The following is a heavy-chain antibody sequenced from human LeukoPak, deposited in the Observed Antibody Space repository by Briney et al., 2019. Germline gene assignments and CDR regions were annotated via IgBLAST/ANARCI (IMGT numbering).Heavy chain of an antibody. V-gene: IGHV3-9*01. CDR3: ASQYYYRSGSYYNPLGY. J-gene: IGHJ1*01. D-gene: IGHD3-10*01. Sequence: GGSLRLSCAASGFTFDDYAMHWVRQVPGKGLEWVSGISWSSGSTGYVDSVKGRFTISRDNPKNALYLQMSSLRPEDTALYYCASQYYYRSGSYYNPLGYWGQGTLVTVSS. CDR2: ISWSSGST. CDR1: GFTFDDYA.